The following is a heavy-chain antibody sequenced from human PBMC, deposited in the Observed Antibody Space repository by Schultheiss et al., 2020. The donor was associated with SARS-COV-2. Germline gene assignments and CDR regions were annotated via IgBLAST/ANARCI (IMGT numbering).Heavy chain of an antibody. Sequence: GGFLRLSCAASGFTFSSYGMHWVRQAPGKGLEWVAVIWYDGSNKYYADSVKGRFTISRDNSKNTLYLQMNSLRAEDTAVYYCARTPGDYYYYYGMDVWGQGTTVTVSS. D-gene: IGHD3-10*01. V-gene: IGHV3-33*01. CDR3: ARTPGDYYYYYGMDV. CDR2: IWYDGSNK. CDR1: GFTFSSYG. J-gene: IGHJ6*02.